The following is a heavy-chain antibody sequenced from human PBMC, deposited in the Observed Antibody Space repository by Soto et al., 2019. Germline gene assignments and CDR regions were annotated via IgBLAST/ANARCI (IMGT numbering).Heavy chain of an antibody. V-gene: IGHV3-23*01. CDR1: GFTFSSYA. CDR2: ISGSGGST. Sequence: GESLKISCAASGFTFSSYAMSWVRQAPGKGLEWVSAISGSGGSTYYADSVKGRFTISRDNSKNTLYLQMNSLRAEDTAVYYCAKDSIYWEGGYNYYFDYWGQGTLVTVSS. CDR3: AKDSIYWEGGYNYYFDY. J-gene: IGHJ4*02. D-gene: IGHD5-12*01.